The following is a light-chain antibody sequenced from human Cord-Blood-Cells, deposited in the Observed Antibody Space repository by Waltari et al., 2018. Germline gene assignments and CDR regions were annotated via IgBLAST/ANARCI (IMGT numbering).Light chain of an antibody. V-gene: IGKV1-5*01. CDR1: QSLSSG. Sequence: DSQMPEAPPTLPEYVGDRVTRTCRAIQSLSSGLAWYQQKPETAPKLLLYDASSLESGVPSRFSGSGSVTEFTLTSSSLQPDDFATYYCQQYNSYPVFGGGTKVELQ. CDR3: QQYNSYPV. CDR2: DAS. J-gene: IGKJ4*01.